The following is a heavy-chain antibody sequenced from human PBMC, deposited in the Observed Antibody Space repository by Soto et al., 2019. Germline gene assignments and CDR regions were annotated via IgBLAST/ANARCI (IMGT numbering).Heavy chain of an antibody. CDR3: ARDGMAGNYYMDV. CDR2: ISSSSSTI. CDR1: GFTFSSYS. V-gene: IGHV3-48*04. J-gene: IGHJ6*03. Sequence: GGSLRLSCAASGFTFSSYSMNWVRQAPGKGLEWVSYISSSSSTIYYTDSVKGRFTISRDNAKNSLYLQMNSLRAEDTAVYYCARDGMAGNYYMDVWGKGTTVTVSS. D-gene: IGHD1-20*01.